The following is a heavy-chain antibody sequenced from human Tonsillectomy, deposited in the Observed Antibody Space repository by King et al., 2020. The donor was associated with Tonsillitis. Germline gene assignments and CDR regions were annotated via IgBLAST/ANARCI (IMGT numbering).Heavy chain of an antibody. Sequence: QLVESGGGVVQPGGSLRLSCETSRFTFSYYAMHWVRQAPGKGLEWLAFIAYDGSNKYYADSVKGRFTISRDNSKNALYLQMSSLRAEDTAVYYCATFGDGGVFFDYWGQGTLVTVSS. CDR2: IAYDGSNK. CDR1: RFTFSYYA. J-gene: IGHJ4*02. CDR3: ATFGDGGVFFDY. D-gene: IGHD4-17*01. V-gene: IGHV3-30*02.